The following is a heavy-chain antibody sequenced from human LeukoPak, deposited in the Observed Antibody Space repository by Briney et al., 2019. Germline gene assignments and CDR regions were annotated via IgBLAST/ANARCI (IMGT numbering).Heavy chain of an antibody. J-gene: IGHJ4*02. CDR2: IIPIFGTA. D-gene: IGHD6-19*01. Sequence: ASVKVSCKASGGTFSSYAISWVRQAPGQGLEWMGGIIPIFGTANYAQKFQGRVTITADESTSTAYMELSSLRSEDTAVYYCAKDPGPSGWSSYYFDYWGQGTLVTVSS. V-gene: IGHV1-69*13. CDR3: AKDPGPSGWSSYYFDY. CDR1: GGTFSSYA.